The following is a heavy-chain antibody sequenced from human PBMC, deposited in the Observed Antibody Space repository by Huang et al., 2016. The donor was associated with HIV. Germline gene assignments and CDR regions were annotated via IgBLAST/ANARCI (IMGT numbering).Heavy chain of an antibody. CDR3: THTGYSIYYFDY. J-gene: IGHJ4*02. Sequence: EVQLVESGGGLVQPGGSLRLSCAASGFTFSSYWMSWVRQARGKGLEWVDNIKQDGSEKYYVDSVKGRFTISRDNAKNSLYLQMNSLRAEDTAVYYCTHTGYSIYYFDYWGQGTLVTVSS. CDR1: GFTFSSYW. V-gene: IGHV3-7*01. CDR2: IKQDGSEK. D-gene: IGHD6-13*01.